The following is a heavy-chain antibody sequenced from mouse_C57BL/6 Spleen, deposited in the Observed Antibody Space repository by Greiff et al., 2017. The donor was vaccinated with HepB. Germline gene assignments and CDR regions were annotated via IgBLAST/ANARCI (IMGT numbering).Heavy chain of an antibody. D-gene: IGHD1-1*01. V-gene: IGHV1-26*01. CDR3: ANYGSKGGYYAMDY. Sequence: EVQLQQSGPELVKPGASVKISCKASGYTFTDYYMNWVKQSHGKSLEWIGDINPNNGGTSYNQKFKGKATLTVDKSSSTAYMEHRSLTSEDSAVYYGANYGSKGGYYAMDYWGQGTSVTVSS. CDR2: INPNNGGT. J-gene: IGHJ4*01. CDR1: GYTFTDYY.